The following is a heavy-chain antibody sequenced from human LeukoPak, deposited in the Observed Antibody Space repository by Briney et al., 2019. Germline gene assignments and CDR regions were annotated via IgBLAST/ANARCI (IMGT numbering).Heavy chain of an antibody. V-gene: IGHV4-59*01. J-gene: IGHJ4*02. Sequence: PSETLSLTCTVSGGSISGYYWSWIRQPPGKGLEWIGYIYYRGSTNYNPSLKSRVTISLDTSKNQFSLKLSSVTAADTAVYYCARVLTYGSRTYYFDYWGQGTLVTVSS. CDR2: IYYRGST. CDR1: GGSISGYY. D-gene: IGHD3-10*01. CDR3: ARVLTYGSRTYYFDY.